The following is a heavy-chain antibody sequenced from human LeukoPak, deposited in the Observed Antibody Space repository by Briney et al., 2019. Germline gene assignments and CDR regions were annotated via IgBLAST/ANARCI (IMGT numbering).Heavy chain of an antibody. Sequence: SVKVSCKASGGTFSSYAISWVRQAPGQGLEWMGRIIPILGIANYAQKFQGRVTITADKSTSTAYMELSSLRSEDTAVYYCARDVEMATTPLSDYWGQGTLVTVSS. D-gene: IGHD1-1*01. CDR1: GGTFSSYA. V-gene: IGHV1-69*04. J-gene: IGHJ4*02. CDR2: IIPILGIA. CDR3: ARDVEMATTPLSDY.